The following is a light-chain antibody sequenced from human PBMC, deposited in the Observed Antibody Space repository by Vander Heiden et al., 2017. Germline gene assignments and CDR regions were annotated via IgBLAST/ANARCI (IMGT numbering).Light chain of an antibody. CDR3: LQANSHPLT. CDR2: AAS. J-gene: IGKJ4*01. CDR1: HGIFSH. Sequence: IRLTHSPPPLSPSVADRLTFTCRASHGIFSHLAWYQQSPGKAPKLLIYAASTLQSGVPARFSGSGSGTEFTLTISSLQPEDFTTYYCLQANSHPLTFGGGTKVEIK. V-gene: IGKV1-9*01.